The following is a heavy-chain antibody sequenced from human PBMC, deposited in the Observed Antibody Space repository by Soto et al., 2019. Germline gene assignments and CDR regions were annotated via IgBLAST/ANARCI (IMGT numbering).Heavy chain of an antibody. Sequence: PSETLSLTCAVSGGSIISCGYSWGWIRQPPGKGLEWIGYIYHSGSTYYNPSLKSRVTISVDRSKNQFSLKLSSVTAADTAVYYCARVPDVWGQGSTVTVSS. V-gene: IGHV4-30-2*01. CDR1: GGSIISCGYS. J-gene: IGHJ6*02. CDR3: ARVPDV. CDR2: IYHSGST.